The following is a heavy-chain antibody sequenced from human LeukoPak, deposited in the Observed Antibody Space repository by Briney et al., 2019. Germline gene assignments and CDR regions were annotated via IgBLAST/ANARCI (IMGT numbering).Heavy chain of an antibody. CDR1: GFTFTDYY. V-gene: IGHV3-11*01. CDR3: ARVGRLQYGDYVAFDY. D-gene: IGHD4-17*01. J-gene: IGHJ4*02. CDR2: ISVSGTTM. Sequence: GVSLRLSCATSGFTFTDYYMSWLRQAPGKGLEWVSYISVSGTTMYYADSVKGRFTLSRDNAKNSLYLQMNSLRAEDTAVYYCARVGRLQYGDYVAFDYWGQGALVTVSS.